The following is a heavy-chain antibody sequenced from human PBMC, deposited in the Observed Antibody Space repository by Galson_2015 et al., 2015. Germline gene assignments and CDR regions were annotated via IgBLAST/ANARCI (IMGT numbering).Heavy chain of an antibody. Sequence: SLRLSCAASGFTFSSYSMRWVRQAPGKGLEWVSAVTGSGDSTYYADSVKGRFTISRDNSKNTLYLQMNSLRAEDTAVYHCAKVPEGGSWYYYCSYMGVWGAGTPLSVYS. CDR3: AKVPEGGSWYYYCSYMGV. D-gene: IGHD3-16*01. J-gene: IGHJ6*03. CDR2: VTGSGDST. CDR1: GFTFSSYS. V-gene: IGHV3-23*01.